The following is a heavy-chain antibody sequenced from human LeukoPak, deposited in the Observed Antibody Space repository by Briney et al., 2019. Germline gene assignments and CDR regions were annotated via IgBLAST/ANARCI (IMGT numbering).Heavy chain of an antibody. CDR2: IYYSGST. D-gene: IGHD5-12*01. CDR1: GGSISSSSYY. J-gene: IGHJ4*02. CDR3: ARLAGNIVATIGYYFDY. V-gene: IGHV4-39*01. Sequence: SETLSLTCTVSGGSISSSSYYWGWIRQPPRKGLEWIGSIYYSGSTYYNPSLKSRVTISVDTSKNQFSLKLSSVTAADTAVYYCARLAGNIVATIGYYFDYWGQGTLVTVSS.